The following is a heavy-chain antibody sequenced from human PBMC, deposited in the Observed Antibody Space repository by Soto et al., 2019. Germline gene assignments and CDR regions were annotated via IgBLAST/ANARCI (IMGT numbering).Heavy chain of an antibody. CDR1: GGSLSGYY. Sequence: QVQLQQWGAGLLKPSETLSRICGVYGGSLSGYYWIWIRQSPGRGLEWIGETNDSGSTKYHPSLKSRVTISIDTSKNQFSLRLSSVTAADTAVYYCARHRTGSRGVDLWGQGMLVTVSS. J-gene: IGHJ5*02. D-gene: IGHD1-1*01. CDR2: TNDSGST. V-gene: IGHV4-34*01. CDR3: ARHRTGSRGVDL.